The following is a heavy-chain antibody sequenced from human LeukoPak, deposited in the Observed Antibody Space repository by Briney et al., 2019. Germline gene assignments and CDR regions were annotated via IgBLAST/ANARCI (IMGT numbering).Heavy chain of an antibody. CDR1: GFTFNRYC. CDR3: AKVDSSRGLPAFDY. CDR2: ISTSSSYI. Sequence: GGSLRLSCAASGFTFNRYCMNWVRQAPGKGLEWVSSISTSSSYIYYADSVKGRFTISRDNSKNTLYLQMNSLRAEDTAVYYCAKVDSSRGLPAFDYWGQGTLVTVSS. J-gene: IGHJ4*02. D-gene: IGHD3-10*01. V-gene: IGHV3-21*04.